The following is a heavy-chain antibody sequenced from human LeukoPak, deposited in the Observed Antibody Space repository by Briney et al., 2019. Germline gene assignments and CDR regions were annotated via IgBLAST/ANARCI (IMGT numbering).Heavy chain of an antibody. D-gene: IGHD2-15*01. J-gene: IGHJ5*02. CDR3: ARPHLGYCSGGSCSPGGWFDP. CDR1: GGSISSGSYY. Sequence: PSETLSLTCTVSGGSISSGSYYWSWIRQPAGKGLEWIGRTYTSGSTNYNPSLKSRVIISVDTSKNQFSLKLSSVTAADTAVYYCARPHLGYCSGGSCSPGGWFDPWGQGTLVTVSS. V-gene: IGHV4-61*02. CDR2: TYTSGST.